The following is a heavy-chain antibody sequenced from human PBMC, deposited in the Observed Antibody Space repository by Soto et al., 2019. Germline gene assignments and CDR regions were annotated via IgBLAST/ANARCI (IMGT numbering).Heavy chain of an antibody. J-gene: IGHJ5*02. CDR3: ASQGGLGFYSNWFDP. CDR1: GFTFSSYS. Sequence: PGGSLRLSCAASGFTFSSYSMNWVRQAPWKGLEWVSSISSSSSYIYYADSVKGRFTISRDNAKNSLYLQMNSLRAEDTAVYYCASQGGLGFYSNWFDPWGQGTLVTVSS. CDR2: ISSSSSYI. D-gene: IGHD3-3*01. V-gene: IGHV3-21*01.